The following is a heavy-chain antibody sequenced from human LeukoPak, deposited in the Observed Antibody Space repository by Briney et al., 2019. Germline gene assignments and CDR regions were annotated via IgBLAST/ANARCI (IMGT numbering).Heavy chain of an antibody. J-gene: IGHJ1*01. CDR2: INPKSGDT. Sequence: ASVKVSCKASGYTFTGYYIHWVRQAPGQGIEWMGWINPKSGDTEYGQNFQGRVTMTRDTSINTVNMKLNSLTSDDTAVYFCARGQYFGDITFPLHHWGQGTLVTVSS. D-gene: IGHD1-14*01. V-gene: IGHV1-2*02. CDR3: ARGQYFGDITFPLHH. CDR1: GYTFTGYY.